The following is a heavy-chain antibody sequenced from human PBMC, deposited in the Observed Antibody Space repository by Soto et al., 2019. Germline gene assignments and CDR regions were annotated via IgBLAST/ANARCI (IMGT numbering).Heavy chain of an antibody. Sequence: PSETLSLTCGVSGGSISRKNWWSWVRQSPGKGLEWIGEIHHSGSTDYNPSLKSRVTISVDTSKNQFSLKLSSVTAADTAVYYCARVTDAARARFDPWGQGTLVTVSS. V-gene: IGHV4-4*02. CDR3: ARVTDAARARFDP. J-gene: IGHJ5*02. CDR2: IHHSGST. CDR1: GGSISRKNW. D-gene: IGHD6-6*01.